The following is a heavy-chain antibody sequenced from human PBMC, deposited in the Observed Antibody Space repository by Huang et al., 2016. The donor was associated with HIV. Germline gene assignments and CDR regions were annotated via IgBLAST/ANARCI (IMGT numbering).Heavy chain of an antibody. CDR1: GFPFTNYD. D-gene: IGHD3-22*01. V-gene: IGHV1-8*03. Sequence: QVQLVQSGAEVRKPGASVRVSCKASGFPFTNYDFNWVRQATGQGLEWMGLMNHNSGNTGYAQKFQGRVTITRNTSINTAYMELRSLRSDDTAVYYCARARGYYYDGRAYYSRYTFDSWGQGTLVTVSS. CDR2: MNHNSGNT. J-gene: IGHJ4*02. CDR3: ARARGYYYDGRAYYSRYTFDS.